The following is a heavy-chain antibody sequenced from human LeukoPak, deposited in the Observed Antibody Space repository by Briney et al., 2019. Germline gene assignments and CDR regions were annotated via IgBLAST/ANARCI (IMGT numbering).Heavy chain of an antibody. CDR1: GFTLSSYA. V-gene: IGHV3-23*01. J-gene: IGHJ4*02. Sequence: GGSLRLSRAASGFTLSSYAMSWVRQAPGKGLEWVSAISGSGGSTYYADSVKGRFTISRDNSKNTLYLQMNSLRAEDTAVYYCAKDPSGGYYYDSSGYYYVGDYWGQGTLVTVSS. CDR2: ISGSGGST. D-gene: IGHD3-22*01. CDR3: AKDPSGGYYYDSSGYYYVGDY.